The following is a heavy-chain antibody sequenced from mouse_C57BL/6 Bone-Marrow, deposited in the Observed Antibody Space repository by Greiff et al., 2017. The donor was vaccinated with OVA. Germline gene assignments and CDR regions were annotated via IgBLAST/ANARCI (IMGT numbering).Heavy chain of an antibody. Sequence: VKLQESGAELARPGASVKLSCKASGYTFTSYGISWVKQRTGQGLEWIGEIYPRSGNTYYNEKFKGKATLTADKSSSTAYMELRSLTSEDSAVYFCARRRVYYDYDGWAYWGQGTLVTVSA. CDR1: GYTFTSYG. CDR3: ARRRVYYDYDGWAY. CDR2: IYPRSGNT. V-gene: IGHV1-81*01. D-gene: IGHD2-4*01. J-gene: IGHJ3*01.